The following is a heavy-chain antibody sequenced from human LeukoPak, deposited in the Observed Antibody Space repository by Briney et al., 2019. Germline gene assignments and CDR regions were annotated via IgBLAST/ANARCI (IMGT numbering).Heavy chain of an antibody. CDR2: ISAYNGNT. Sequence: ASVKVSCKASGYTFTSYGISWVRQAPGQGLEWMGWISAYNGNTNYAQKLQGRVTMTTDTSTSTAYMELRSLRSDDTAVYYCARAVVVRGVIIHYYFDYWGQGTLVTVSS. V-gene: IGHV1-18*01. CDR1: GYTFTSYG. J-gene: IGHJ4*02. CDR3: ARAVVVRGVIIHYYFDY. D-gene: IGHD3-10*01.